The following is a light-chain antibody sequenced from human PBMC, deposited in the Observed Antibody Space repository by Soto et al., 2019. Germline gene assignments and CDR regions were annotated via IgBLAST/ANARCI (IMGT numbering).Light chain of an antibody. J-gene: IGKJ1*01. Sequence: DIVMTQSPDSLAVSLGERATINCKSSQSVLYSSNNKNYLAWYQQKPGQPPTLLIYWASTRESGVPDRFSGSASGTDFTLTISSLQAEDVAVYYCQQYYSTRTFGQGTKVEIK. CDR1: QSVLYSSNNKNY. CDR3: QQYYSTRT. V-gene: IGKV4-1*01. CDR2: WAS.